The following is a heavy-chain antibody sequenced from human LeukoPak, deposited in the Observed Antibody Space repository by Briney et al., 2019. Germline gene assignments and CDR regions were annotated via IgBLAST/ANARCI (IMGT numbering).Heavy chain of an antibody. CDR1: GGSISSYY. CDR3: ARGFDDFWSGPSWFDP. CDR2: IYYSGST. J-gene: IGHJ5*02. D-gene: IGHD3-3*01. V-gene: IGHV4-59*12. Sequence: SETLSLTCTVSGGSISSYYWSWIRQPPGKGLEWIGYIYYSGSTYYNPSLKSRVTISVDTSKNQFSLKLSSATAADTAVYYCARGFDDFWSGPSWFDPWGQGTLVTVSS.